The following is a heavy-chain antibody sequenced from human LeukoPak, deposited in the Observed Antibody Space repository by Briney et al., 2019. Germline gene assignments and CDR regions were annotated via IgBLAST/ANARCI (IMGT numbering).Heavy chain of an antibody. V-gene: IGHV1-69*01. J-gene: IGHJ4*02. CDR2: IIPMFGIA. D-gene: IGHD6-19*01. CDR3: ARDRPYTGGWRGFDY. CDR1: GGTFSRYA. Sequence: SVKVSCKASGGTFSRYAISWVRQAPGQGLEWMGGIIPMFGIANYAQKFQGRVTITADESTSTAYMELSSLRSEDTAVYHCARDRPYTGGWRGFDYWGQGTLVTVSS.